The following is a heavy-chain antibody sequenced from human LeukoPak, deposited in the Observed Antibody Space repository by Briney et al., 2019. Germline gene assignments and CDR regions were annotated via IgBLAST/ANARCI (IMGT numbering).Heavy chain of an antibody. J-gene: IGHJ4*02. D-gene: IGHD3-3*01. CDR3: AHDFWSDSRSY. CDR1: GFSVSNSG. Sequence: GGSLRLSCAASGFSVSNSGMHWVRQAPGKGLEWVAFLGSDVSFKQYADSVKGRFTISRDSSENTLFLQMSSLRAEDTAIYYCAHDFWSDSRSYWRQGTLVTVSS. CDR2: LGSDVSFK. V-gene: IGHV3-30*02.